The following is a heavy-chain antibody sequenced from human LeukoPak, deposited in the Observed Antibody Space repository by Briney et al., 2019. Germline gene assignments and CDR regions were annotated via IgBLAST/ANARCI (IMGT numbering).Heavy chain of an antibody. D-gene: IGHD5-12*01. J-gene: IGHJ4*02. Sequence: GGSLRLSCAASGFTFSNYIMSWVRLAPGEGLEWVSSVSGDGRSTYYTQSVEGRFTVSRDNSKNTLYLQLNSLRAEDTALYYCAKGITADGYNFGRGKDSWGQGTLVTVSS. CDR2: VSGDGRST. V-gene: IGHV3-23*01. CDR3: AKGITADGYNFGRGKDS. CDR1: GFTFSNYI.